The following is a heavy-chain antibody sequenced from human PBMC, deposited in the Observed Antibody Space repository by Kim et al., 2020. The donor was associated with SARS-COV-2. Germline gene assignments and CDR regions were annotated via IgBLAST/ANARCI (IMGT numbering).Heavy chain of an antibody. CDR2: ISGHGRDT. D-gene: IGHD3-16*01. J-gene: IGHJ6*02. Sequence: GGTLRLSCAASGVSVSNTAMNWVRQAPGKGLEWVAAISGHGRDTYYGDSVKGRLAISRVTTMKALYLQMNSLRPGDEAIDYCAKDIWDYSGMDDWGQGTT. V-gene: IGHV3-23*01. CDR1: GVSVSNTA. CDR3: AKDIWDYSGMDD.